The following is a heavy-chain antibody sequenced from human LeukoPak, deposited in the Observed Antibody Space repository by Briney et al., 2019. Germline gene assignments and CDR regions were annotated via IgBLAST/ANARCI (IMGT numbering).Heavy chain of an antibody. D-gene: IGHD2-21*02. CDR2: VSPKTGDR. CDR3: ARTPPKGDIGT. Sequence: ASVKLSCKASGYSFSNFHINWVRQASGQGLEWIGWVSPKTGDRGYALKFQGRVTMTSDTSEGTVYMEVRSLTSEDTAVYYCARTPPKGDIGTWGQGTMVTVSA. J-gene: IGHJ5*02. V-gene: IGHV1-8*01. CDR1: GYSFSNFH.